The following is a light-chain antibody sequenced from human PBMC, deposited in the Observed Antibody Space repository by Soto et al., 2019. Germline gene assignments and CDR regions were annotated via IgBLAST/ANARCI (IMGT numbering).Light chain of an antibody. CDR1: SSDIGRYNL. J-gene: IGLJ2*01. CDR3: CSYAGGNSFVL. V-gene: IGLV2-23*01. Sequence: QSVLTQPASVSGSPGQSITISCGGSSSDIGRYNLVSWYQQYAGKAPKLIIYEGSERPSGVSNRFSGSKSGNTASLTISGLQAEDEADYFCCSYAGGNSFVLFGGGTKLTVL. CDR2: EGS.